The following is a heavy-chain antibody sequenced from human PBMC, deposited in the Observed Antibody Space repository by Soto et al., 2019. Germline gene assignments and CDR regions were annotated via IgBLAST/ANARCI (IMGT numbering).Heavy chain of an antibody. CDR3: ARDKGELSLDP. J-gene: IGHJ5*02. Sequence: QVQLVESGGGVVQPGRSLRLSCAASGFTFSSYAMHWVRQAPGKGLEWVAVISYDGSNKYYADSVKGRFTISRDNSKNTLYLQMNSLRAEDTAVYYCARDKGELSLDPWGQGTLVTVSS. CDR1: GFTFSSYA. CDR2: ISYDGSNK. V-gene: IGHV3-30-3*01. D-gene: IGHD3-16*01.